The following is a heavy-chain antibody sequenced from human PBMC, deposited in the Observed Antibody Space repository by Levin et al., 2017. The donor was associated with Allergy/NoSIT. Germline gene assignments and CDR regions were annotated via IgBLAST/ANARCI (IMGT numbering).Heavy chain of an antibody. CDR2: IYYSGST. CDR1: GGSISSSSYY. Sequence: ESLKISCTVSGGSISSSSYYWGWIRQPPGKGLEWIGSIYYSGSTYYNPSLKSRVTISVDTSKNQFSLKLSSVTAADTAVYYCARINSSGWYGVVDYWGQGTLVTVSS. V-gene: IGHV4-39*07. J-gene: IGHJ4*02. D-gene: IGHD6-19*01. CDR3: ARINSSGWYGVVDY.